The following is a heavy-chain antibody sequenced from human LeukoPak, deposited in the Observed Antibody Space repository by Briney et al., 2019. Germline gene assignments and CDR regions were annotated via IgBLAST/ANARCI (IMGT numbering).Heavy chain of an antibody. CDR2: ISESGGTT. V-gene: IGHV3-23*01. CDR1: GFTVSSNY. D-gene: IGHD3-10*01. CDR3: AKDYMLRGPIFFDY. Sequence: PGGSLRLSCAASGFTVSSNYMSWVRQAPGEGLEWVSGISESGGTTYYADSVKGRFTASRDNSKNTLYLQMNSLRAEDTAIYYCAKDYMLRGPIFFDYWGQGTLVTVSS. J-gene: IGHJ4*02.